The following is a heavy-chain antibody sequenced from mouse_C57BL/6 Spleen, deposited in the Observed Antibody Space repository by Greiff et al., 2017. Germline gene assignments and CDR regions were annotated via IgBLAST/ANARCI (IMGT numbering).Heavy chain of an antibody. CDR2: ISSGGSYT. J-gene: IGHJ2*01. CDR3: ARHEAQARNYFDY. V-gene: IGHV5-6*02. D-gene: IGHD3-2*02. CDR1: GFTFSSYG. Sequence: EVMLVESGGDLVKPGGSLKLSCAASGFTFSSYGMSWVRQTPDKRLEWVATISSGGSYTYYPDSVKGRFTLSRDNAKNTLYLQMSSLKSEDTAMYYCARHEAQARNYFDYWGQGTTLTVSS.